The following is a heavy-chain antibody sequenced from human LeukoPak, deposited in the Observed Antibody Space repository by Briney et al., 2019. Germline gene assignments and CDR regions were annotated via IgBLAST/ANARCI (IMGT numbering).Heavy chain of an antibody. J-gene: IGHJ4*02. V-gene: IGHV4-34*01. CDR3: ARGGRSYRSSWYPY. CDR2: INHSGST. CDR1: GGSFSGYY. D-gene: IGHD6-13*01. Sequence: SETLSLTCAVYGGSFSGYYWSWIRQPPGKGLEWIGEINHSGSTNYNPSLKSRVTILVDTSKNQFSLELTSMTAADTAVYYCARGGRSYRSSWYPYWGQGSLVIVSS.